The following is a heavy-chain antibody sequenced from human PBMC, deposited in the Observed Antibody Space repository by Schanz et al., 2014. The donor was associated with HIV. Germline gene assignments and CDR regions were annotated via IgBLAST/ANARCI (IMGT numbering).Heavy chain of an antibody. J-gene: IGHJ4*02. CDR3: ANEEVPNDF. V-gene: IGHV3-48*02. CDR1: GFTFSTYS. CDR2: ISGGSSTT. Sequence: EVQLVESGGGLVQPGGSLRLSCVASGFTFSTYSMNWVRQTPGKGLEWVSYISGGSSTTYYADSVKGRFTIARDNAKTSLYLQMNSLRDEDTAVYYCANEEVPNDFWGQGTLVTVSS.